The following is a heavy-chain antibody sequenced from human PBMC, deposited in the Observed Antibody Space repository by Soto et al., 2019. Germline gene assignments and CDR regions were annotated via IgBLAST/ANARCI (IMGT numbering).Heavy chain of an antibody. CDR3: ARKSTVRGVIPEFDP. V-gene: IGHV3-21*01. J-gene: IGHJ5*02. D-gene: IGHD3-10*01. CDR2: ISSSSSYI. Sequence: PGGSLRLSCAASGFTFSSYSMNWVRQAPGKGLEWVSSISSSSSYIYYADSVKGRFTISRDNAKNSLYLQMNSLRAEDTAVYYCARKSTVRGVIPEFDPWGQGTLVTVSS. CDR1: GFTFSSYS.